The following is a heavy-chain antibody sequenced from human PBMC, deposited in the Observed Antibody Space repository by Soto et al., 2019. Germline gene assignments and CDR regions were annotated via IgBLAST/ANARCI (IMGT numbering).Heavy chain of an antibody. Sequence: QVQLVQSGAEVKKPGSSVKVSCKASGGTFSSYAISWVRQAPGQGLEWMGGIIPIFGTANYAQKFQGRVTITADESTSTAYMELSSLRSEDTAVYYCASDGMEDTAMDSGYYFDYWGQGTLVTVSS. CDR2: IIPIFGTA. V-gene: IGHV1-69*12. J-gene: IGHJ4*02. D-gene: IGHD5-18*01. CDR3: ASDGMEDTAMDSGYYFDY. CDR1: GGTFSSYA.